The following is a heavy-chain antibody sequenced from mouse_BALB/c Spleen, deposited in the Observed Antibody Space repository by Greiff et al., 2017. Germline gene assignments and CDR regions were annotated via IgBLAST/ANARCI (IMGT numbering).Heavy chain of an antibody. V-gene: IGHV1-55*01. CDR2: IYPGSGST. Sequence: QVQLQQPGAELVKPGTSVKLSCKASGYNFTSYWINWVKLRPGQGLEWIGDIYPGSGSTNYNEKFKSKATLTADTSSSTAYMQLSSLASEDSALYYCATPIYYYGSMDYWGQGTSVTVSS. D-gene: IGHD1-1*01. CDR3: ATPIYYYGSMDY. CDR1: GYNFTSYW. J-gene: IGHJ4*01.